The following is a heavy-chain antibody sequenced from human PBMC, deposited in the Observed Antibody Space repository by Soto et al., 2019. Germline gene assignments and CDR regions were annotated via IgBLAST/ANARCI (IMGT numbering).Heavy chain of an antibody. CDR2: INHSGST. D-gene: IGHD3-22*01. V-gene: IGHV4-34*01. CDR1: GGSFSGYY. CDR3: ARGPMIVVVIASEYFQH. Sequence: SETLSLTCAVYGGSFSGYYWSWIRQPPGKGLEWIGEINHSGSTNYNPSLKSRVTISVDTSKNQFSLKLSSVTAADTAVYYCARGPMIVVVIASEYFQHWGQGTLVTVSS. J-gene: IGHJ1*01.